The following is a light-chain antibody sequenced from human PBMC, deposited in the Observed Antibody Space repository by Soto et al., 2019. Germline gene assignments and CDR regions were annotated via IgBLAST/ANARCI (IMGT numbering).Light chain of an antibody. CDR3: ISYTAITTTRV. J-gene: IGLJ2*01. V-gene: IGLV2-14*03. CDR1: SSDVGGYNY. CDR2: DVS. Sequence: QSALTQPASVSGSPGQSITISCTGTSSDVGGYNYVSWYQQHPGKAPQLMIYDVSSRPSGVSPRFSGSKSGTTASLTISGLQAEDESYYFCISYTAITTTRVFGGGTKLTVL.